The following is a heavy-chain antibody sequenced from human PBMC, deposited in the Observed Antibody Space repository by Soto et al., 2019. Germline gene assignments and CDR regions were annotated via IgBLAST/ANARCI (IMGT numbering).Heavy chain of an antibody. CDR1: GGSISSSSYY. J-gene: IGHJ5*02. V-gene: IGHV4-39*01. D-gene: IGHD3-3*01. CDR2: IYYSGST. CDR3: ARTYYDFWSGYTNWFDP. Sequence: QLQLQESGPGLVKPSETLSLTCTVSGGSISSSSYYWGWIRQPPGKGLEWIGSIYYSGSTYYNPSLKSRVTISVDTSKNQFSLKLSSVTAADTAVYYCARTYYDFWSGYTNWFDPWGQGTLVTVSS.